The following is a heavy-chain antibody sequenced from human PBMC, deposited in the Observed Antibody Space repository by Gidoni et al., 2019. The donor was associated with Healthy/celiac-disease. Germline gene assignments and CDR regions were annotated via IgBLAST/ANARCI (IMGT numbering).Heavy chain of an antibody. J-gene: IGHJ2*01. Sequence: QVQLVQSGAEVKKPGASVKVSSKPSGYTSTGYSMHWVRQAPGQGLEWMGWIKPNSGVTNYAQKFQGRVTMTRDTSISTAYMELSRLRSDDTAVYYCARVNERAYSSSWY. CDR1: GYTSTGYS. V-gene: IGHV1-2*02. D-gene: IGHD6-13*01. CDR2: IKPNSGVT. CDR3: ARVNERAYSSSWY.